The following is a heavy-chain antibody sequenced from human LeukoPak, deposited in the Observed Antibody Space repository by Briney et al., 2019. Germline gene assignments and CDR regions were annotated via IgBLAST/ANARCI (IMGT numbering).Heavy chain of an antibody. CDR3: AKARIQSYGGFRGYYLDY. D-gene: IGHD5-12*01. CDR1: GFTFSSYA. J-gene: IGHJ4*02. CDR2: ISGSGGST. V-gene: IGHV3-23*01. Sequence: GGSLRLSCAASGFTFSSYAMSWVRQAPGKGLEWVSAISGSGGSTYYADSVKGRFTISRDNSKNTLYLQMNSLRAEDTAVYYCAKARIQSYGGFRGYYLDYWGQGTLVTVSS.